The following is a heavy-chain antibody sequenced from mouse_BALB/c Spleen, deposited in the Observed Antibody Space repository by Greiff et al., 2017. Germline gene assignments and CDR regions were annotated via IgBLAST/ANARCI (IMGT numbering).Heavy chain of an antibody. D-gene: IGHD2-4*01. Sequence: VQLQQSGAELARPGASVKLSCKASGYTFTSYWMQWVKQRPGQGLEWIGAIYPGDGDTRYTQKFKGKATLTADKSSSTAYMQLSSLASEDSAVYYCARGYYYDYDFYAMDYWGQGTSVTVSS. CDR3: ARGYYYDYDFYAMDY. CDR2: IYPGDGDT. CDR1: GYTFTSYW. J-gene: IGHJ4*01. V-gene: IGHV1-87*01.